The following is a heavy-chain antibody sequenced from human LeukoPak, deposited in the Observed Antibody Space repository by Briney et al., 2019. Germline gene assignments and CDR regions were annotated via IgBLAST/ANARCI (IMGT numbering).Heavy chain of an antibody. V-gene: IGHV4-30-4*01. J-gene: IGHJ4*02. D-gene: IGHD3-10*01. CDR3: ARGGISDRRLLWFGELWLKY. CDR2: IYYSGST. CDR1: GGSISSGDYY. Sequence: SETLSLTCTVSGGSISSGDYYWSWIRQPPGKGLEWIGYIYYSGSTNSNPSLKSRVTISVDTSKNQFSLKLSSVTAADTAVYYCARGGISDRRLLWFGELWLKYWGQGTLVTVSS.